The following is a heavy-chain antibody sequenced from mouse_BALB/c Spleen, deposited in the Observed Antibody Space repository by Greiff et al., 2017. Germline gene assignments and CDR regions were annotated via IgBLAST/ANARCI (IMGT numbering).Heavy chain of an antibody. CDR1: GYSITSDYA. V-gene: IGHV3-2*02. Sequence: EVQLQESGPGLVKPSQSLSLTCTVTGYSITSDYAWNWIRQFPGNKLEWMGYISYSGSTSYNPSLKSRISITRDTSKNQFFLQLNSVTTEDTATYYCARRGDSYYFDYWGQGTTLTVSS. CDR2: ISYSGST. J-gene: IGHJ2*01. CDR3: ARRGDSYYFDY.